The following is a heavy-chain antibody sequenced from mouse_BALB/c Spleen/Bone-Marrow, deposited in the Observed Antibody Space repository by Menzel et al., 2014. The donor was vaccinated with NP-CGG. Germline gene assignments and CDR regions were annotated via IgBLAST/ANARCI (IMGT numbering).Heavy chain of an antibody. CDR1: GFNIKDTY. V-gene: IGHV14-3*02. CDR3: ARYRYYGSSYAMDY. J-gene: IGHJ4*01. Sequence: VQLQQSGAELVEPGASVKLSCTASGFNIKDTYMHWVMQRPEQGLEWIGRIDPANGNTKYDPKFQGKATITADTSSNTAYLQLSSLTSEDTAVYYCARYRYYGSSYAMDYWGQGTSVTVSS. CDR2: IDPANGNT. D-gene: IGHD1-1*01.